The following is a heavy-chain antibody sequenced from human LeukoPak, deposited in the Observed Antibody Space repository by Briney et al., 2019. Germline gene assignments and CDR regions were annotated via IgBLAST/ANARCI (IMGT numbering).Heavy chain of an antibody. Sequence: PSETLSLTCTVSGGSISSSSYYWGWLRQPPGKGLEWIGSIYYSGSTYYNPSLKSRVTISVDTSKNQFSLKLSSVTAADTAVYYCARQFYPYYGDLKYYFDYWGQGTLVTVSS. CDR2: IYYSGST. D-gene: IGHD4-17*01. V-gene: IGHV4-39*01. CDR3: ARQFYPYYGDLKYYFDY. CDR1: GGSISSSSYY. J-gene: IGHJ4*02.